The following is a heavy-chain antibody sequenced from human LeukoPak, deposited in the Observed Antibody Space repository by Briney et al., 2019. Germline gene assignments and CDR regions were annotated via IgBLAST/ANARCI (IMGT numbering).Heavy chain of an antibody. J-gene: IGHJ3*02. CDR1: GYTFTGYY. Sequence: ASVKVSCKASGYTFTGYYMHWVRQAPGQGLEWMGWINPNSGGTNYAQKFQGRVTMTRDTSISTVYMELSSLRSEDTAVYYCARIVGDSSGAFDIWGQGTMVTVSS. CDR2: INPNSGGT. CDR3: ARIVGDSSGAFDI. D-gene: IGHD3-22*01. V-gene: IGHV1-2*02.